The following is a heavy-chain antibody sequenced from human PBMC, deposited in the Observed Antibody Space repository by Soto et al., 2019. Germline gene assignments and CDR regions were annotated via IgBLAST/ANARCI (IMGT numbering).Heavy chain of an antibody. D-gene: IGHD1-26*01. V-gene: IGHV3-11*01. CDR1: RFTFSTYY. J-gene: IGHJ4*02. CDR3: ARDRDGTYNLDF. CDR2: ISSRHNPI. Sequence: QVQLVESGGGLVKPGGSLRLSCAASRFTFSTYYMSWIRQAPGKGLELVSYISSRHNPIYYADYVKGRFTSSRDNAKNTLSLLMNSLRAEDTAIYYCARDRDGTYNLDFWGQGMLVTVSS.